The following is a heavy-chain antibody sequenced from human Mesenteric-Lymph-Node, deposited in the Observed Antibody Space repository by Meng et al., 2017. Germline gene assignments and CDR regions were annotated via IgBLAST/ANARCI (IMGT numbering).Heavy chain of an antibody. CDR1: GGSISSGGYY. CDR2: IHDSGST. D-gene: IGHD3-10*01. CDR3: VRDTRRGGGWFDP. V-gene: IGHV4-31*03. J-gene: IGHJ5*02. Sequence: VQLQESGPGLVKPSQTLSLTCTVSGGSISSGGYYWSWIRQHPGKGLEWIGYIHDSGSTYYNPSLKSRVTISADTSKNQFSLKLTSVSAADTAVYYCVRDTRRGGGWFDPWGQGTLVTVSS.